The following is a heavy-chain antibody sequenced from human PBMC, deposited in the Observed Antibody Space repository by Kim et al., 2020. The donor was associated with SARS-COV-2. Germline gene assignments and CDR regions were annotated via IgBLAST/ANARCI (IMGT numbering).Heavy chain of an antibody. J-gene: IGHJ6*03. V-gene: IGHV4-34*01. Sequence: SETLSLTCAVYGGSFSGYYWSWIRQRPGKGLEWNGEINNSGSTNYNPSLKRRVTISVDTSKNQFYLKLSSVTAAATAADYCARGTRQWVFPHYYNYMDV. D-gene: IGHD3-22*01. CDR2: INNSGST. CDR1: GGSFSGYY. CDR3: ARGTRQWVFPHYYNYMDV.